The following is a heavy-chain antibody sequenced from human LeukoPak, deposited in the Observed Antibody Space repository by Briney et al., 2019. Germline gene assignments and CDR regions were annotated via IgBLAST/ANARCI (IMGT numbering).Heavy chain of an antibody. CDR1: GFTFSSYA. J-gene: IGHJ6*02. Sequence: GGSLRLSCAASGFTFSSYAMSWVRQAPGKGLEWVSSISGSGNRTYYADSVKGRFTISRDNSKDTLYLQMNSLRAEDTAVYYCARGTWIQLWYERYGMDVWGQGTTVTVSS. V-gene: IGHV3-23*01. D-gene: IGHD5-18*01. CDR3: ARGTWIQLWYERYGMDV. CDR2: ISGSGNRT.